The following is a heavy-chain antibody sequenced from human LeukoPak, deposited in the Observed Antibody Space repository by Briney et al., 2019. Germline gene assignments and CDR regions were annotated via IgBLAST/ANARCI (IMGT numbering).Heavy chain of an antibody. V-gene: IGHV4-39*01. CDR1: GGSISSGSYY. Sequence: SQTLSLTCTVSGGSISSGSYYWSWIRQPAGKGLEWIGSIYYSGSTYYNPSLKSRVTISVDTSKNQFSLKLSSVTAADTAVYYCARRIVGATPALDYWGQGTLVTVSS. CDR3: ARRIVGATPALDY. J-gene: IGHJ4*02. CDR2: IYYSGST. D-gene: IGHD1-26*01.